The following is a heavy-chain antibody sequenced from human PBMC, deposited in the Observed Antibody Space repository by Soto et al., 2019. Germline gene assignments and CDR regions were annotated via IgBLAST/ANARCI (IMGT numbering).Heavy chain of an antibody. CDR2: IYYSGST. J-gene: IGHJ5*01. D-gene: IGHD2-15*01. Sequence: TVSGGSISSYYWSWIRQPPGKGLEWIGYIYYSGSTNYNPSLKSRVPISVDTSKNQFSLKLSTVTAAGTAVYYCARIVVVYAPGWFGPWGQGTLVTLSS. V-gene: IGHV4-59*01. CDR3: ARIVVVYAPGWFGP. CDR1: GGSISSYY.